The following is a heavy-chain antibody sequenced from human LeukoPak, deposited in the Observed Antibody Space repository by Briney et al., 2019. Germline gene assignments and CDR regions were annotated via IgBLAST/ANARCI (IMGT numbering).Heavy chain of an antibody. V-gene: IGHV3-48*02. J-gene: IGHJ4*02. CDR1: GFTFSNYG. CDR3: ARKMAL. Sequence: GGSLRLSCAASGFTFSNYGMNWVRQAPGKGLEWVSYIDGSSRAIYYTDPVKGRFTVSRDNAKNSLFLQMNSLRDEDTAVYFCARKMALWGQGTLVTVSS. D-gene: IGHD5-24*01. CDR2: IDGSSRAI.